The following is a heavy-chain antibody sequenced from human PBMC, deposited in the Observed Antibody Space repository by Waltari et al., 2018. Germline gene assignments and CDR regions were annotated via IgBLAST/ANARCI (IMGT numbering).Heavy chain of an antibody. Sequence: QVQLQESGPGLVKPSETLSLICTVSGGSLSPYYWTWVRQPPGKGLQWIGYSYYSGSTKYSPSLKSRVTISVDTSKNQFSLNLISVTAADTAVYYCARGRGERYSIWGQGTMVTVSS. CDR2: SYYSGST. CDR1: GGSLSPYY. D-gene: IGHD1-1*01. CDR3: ARGRGERYSI. J-gene: IGHJ3*02. V-gene: IGHV4-59*01.